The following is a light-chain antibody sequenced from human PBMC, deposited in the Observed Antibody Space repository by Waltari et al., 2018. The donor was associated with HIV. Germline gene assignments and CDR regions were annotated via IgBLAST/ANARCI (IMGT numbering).Light chain of an antibody. V-gene: IGKV3-20*01. CDR3: QQYGSSPRT. CDR2: GVS. J-gene: IGKJ1*01. Sequence: EIVLTQSPGTLSLSPGDRVTLSCRASQSVSSGYLAWYQQKPGPAPRLLIYGVSSRATGISDRFSGSGFGTDFTLTISRLEPEDFAVYYCQQYGSSPRTFGQGTKVEIK. CDR1: QSVSSGY.